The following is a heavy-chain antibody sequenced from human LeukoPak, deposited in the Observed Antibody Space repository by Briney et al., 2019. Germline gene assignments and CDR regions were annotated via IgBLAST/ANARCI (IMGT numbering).Heavy chain of an antibody. V-gene: IGHV3-7*01. CDR1: GFTFNYYW. Sequence: PVGSLRLSCAVSGFTFNYYWMSWVRQAPGKGLEWVANINKDGSEKYYVDSAQGRFTISRDNRKNSLYLQMNSLRAEDTAVYYCARRYCSDGSCYSVDHWGQGTLVTVSS. CDR2: INKDGSEK. J-gene: IGHJ4*02. D-gene: IGHD2-15*01. CDR3: ARRYCSDGSCYSVDH.